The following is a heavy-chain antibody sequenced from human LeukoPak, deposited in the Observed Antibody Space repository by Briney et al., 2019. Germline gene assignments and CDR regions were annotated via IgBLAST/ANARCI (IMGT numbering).Heavy chain of an antibody. CDR2: IYYSGST. CDR3: ASRPEDYYYMDV. J-gene: IGHJ6*03. V-gene: IGHV4-39*01. CDR1: GGSISSSSYY. Sequence: PSETLSLTCTVSGGSISSSSYYWGWIRQPPGKGLEWIGSIYYSGSTYYNPSLKSRVTISVDTSKNQFSLKLSSVTAADTAVYYCASRPEDYYYMDVWGKGTTVTVSS.